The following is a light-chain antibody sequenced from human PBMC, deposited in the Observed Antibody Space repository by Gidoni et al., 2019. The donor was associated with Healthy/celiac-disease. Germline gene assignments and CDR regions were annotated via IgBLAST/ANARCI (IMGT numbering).Light chain of an antibody. Sequence: EIVLTQSPATLSLSPGERAPLSCRASQSVSSYFAWYQQKPDQPPRLLIYEASTTAPRIPGRFSGSGAGTDFTLTISSVEPEDVAVYYWQQRSNWPPKFGQGTRLEIK. J-gene: IGKJ5*01. V-gene: IGKV3-11*01. CDR1: QSVSSY. CDR3: QQRSNWPPK. CDR2: EAS.